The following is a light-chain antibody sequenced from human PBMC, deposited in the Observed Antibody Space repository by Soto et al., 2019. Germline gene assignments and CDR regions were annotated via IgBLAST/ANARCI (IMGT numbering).Light chain of an antibody. Sequence: QSALTQPPSGSWAPGQRVTISCTGSSSNIGAGYDVHWYQQLPGTAPKLLIYGNSNRPSGVPDRFSGSKSGTSASLAITGLRAEDEAHYYCQSYDSSLSGWVFGGGTKLTLL. CDR1: SSNIGAGYD. V-gene: IGLV1-40*01. J-gene: IGLJ3*02. CDR2: GNS. CDR3: QSYDSSLSGWV.